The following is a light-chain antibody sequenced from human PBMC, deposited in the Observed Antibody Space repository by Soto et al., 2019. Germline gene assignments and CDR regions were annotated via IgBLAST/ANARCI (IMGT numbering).Light chain of an antibody. CDR2: DVS. V-gene: IGLV2-14*01. CDR3: SSYTSSSTLV. CDR1: SSDVGGYNY. Sequence: QSALTQPASVSGSPGQSITISCTGTSSDVGGYNYVSWYQQHPGKAPKLMIYDVSNRPSGVSNRFSGSKSGNTASLTISGLQAEDEDDYHCSSYTSSSTLVFDGGTKLTVL. J-gene: IGLJ3*02.